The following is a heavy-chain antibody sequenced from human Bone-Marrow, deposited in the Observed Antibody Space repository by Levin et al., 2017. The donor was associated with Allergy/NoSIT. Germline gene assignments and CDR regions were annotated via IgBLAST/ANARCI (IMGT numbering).Heavy chain of an antibody. D-gene: IGHD5-24*01. CDR1: GYTFTGYY. CDR3: ARRWLQFDYYYGMDV. Sequence: GESLKISCKASGYTFTGYYMHWVRQAPGQGLEWMGRINPNSGCTNYAQKFQGRVTMTRDTSISSAYMELSRLRSDDTAVYYCARRWLQFDYYYGMDVWGQGTTVTVSS. CDR2: INPNSGCT. J-gene: IGHJ6*02. V-gene: IGHV1-2*06.